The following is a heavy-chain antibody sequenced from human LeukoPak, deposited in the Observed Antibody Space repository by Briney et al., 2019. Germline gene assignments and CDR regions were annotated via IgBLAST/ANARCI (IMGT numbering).Heavy chain of an antibody. CDR1: GFTFSNAW. V-gene: IGHV3-11*05. J-gene: IGHJ4*02. Sequence: GGSLRLSCAASGFTFSNAWMSWVRQAPGKGLEWVSYISSSSSYTNYADSVKGRFTISRDNAKNSLYLQMNSLRAEDTAVYYCARAMVRAAHFDYWGQGTLVTVSS. D-gene: IGHD3-10*01. CDR3: ARAMVRAAHFDY. CDR2: ISSSSSYT.